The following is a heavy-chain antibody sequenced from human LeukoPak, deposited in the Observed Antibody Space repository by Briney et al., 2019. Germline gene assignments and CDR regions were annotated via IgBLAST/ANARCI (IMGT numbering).Heavy chain of an antibody. V-gene: IGHV3-21*01. J-gene: IGHJ6*02. CDR1: GFTFSSYS. CDR3: ARVASTIFGVVTPLMDV. D-gene: IGHD3-3*01. Sequence: GGSLRLSCAASGFTFSSYSMNCVRQAPGKGLEWVSSISSSSSYIYYADSVKGRFTISRDNAKNSLYLQMNSLRAEDTAVYYCARVASTIFGVVTPLMDVWGQGTTVTVSS. CDR2: ISSSSSYI.